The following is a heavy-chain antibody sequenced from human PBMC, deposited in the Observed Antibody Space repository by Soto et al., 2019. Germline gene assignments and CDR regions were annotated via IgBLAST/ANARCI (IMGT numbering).Heavy chain of an antibody. CDR1: GFTFSSNA. CDR3: AKDRLAGGFDY. CDR2: VSATAGTT. Sequence: GSLRLSCAASGFTFSSNAMSGVRQAPGKGLEWVSLVSATAGTTYYTDSVKGRFTISRDNSRNTVYLQMNSLRADDTAVYYCAKDRLAGGFDYWGQGTLVTVSS. J-gene: IGHJ4*02. V-gene: IGHV3-23*01. D-gene: IGHD3-16*01.